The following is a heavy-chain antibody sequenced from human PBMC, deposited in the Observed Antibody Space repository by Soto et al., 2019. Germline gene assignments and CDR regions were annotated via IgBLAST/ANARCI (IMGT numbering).Heavy chain of an antibody. J-gene: IGHJ5*02. CDR1: GFTFSTYA. CDR3: ATDRLPHQLDGA. V-gene: IGHV3-23*01. CDR2: ISASGGST. D-gene: IGHD1-1*01. Sequence: GGSLRLSCAASGFTFSTYAMTWVRQAPGKGLEWVSAISASGGSTYYADSVKGRFTISRDNSKNTLYLQMNSLRAEDTAIYYCATDRLPHQLDGAWGQGTLVTVSS.